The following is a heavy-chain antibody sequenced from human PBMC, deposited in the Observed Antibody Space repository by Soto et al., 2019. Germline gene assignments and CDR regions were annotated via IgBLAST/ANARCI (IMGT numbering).Heavy chain of an antibody. CDR2: INAGNGNT. Sequence: ASVKVSCKASGYTFTSSGISWVRQAPGQGLEWMGWINAGNGNTKYSQKFQGRVTITRDTSASTAYMELSRLRAEDTAFYFCARATQSYYDTSGYYSYVHWGQGAQVTVSS. J-gene: IGHJ4*02. CDR1: GYTFTSSG. CDR3: ARATQSYYDTSGYYSYVH. V-gene: IGHV1-18*01. D-gene: IGHD3-22*01.